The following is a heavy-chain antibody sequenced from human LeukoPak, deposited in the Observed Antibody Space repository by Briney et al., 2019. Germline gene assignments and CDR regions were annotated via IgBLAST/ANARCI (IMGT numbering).Heavy chain of an antibody. CDR2: INGDGSST. V-gene: IGHV3-74*03. Sequence: TGGSLRPSCAASGFTFNSYWIHWVRQVPGKGLVWVSRINGDGSSTAYADSVKGRFTISRDNFKKTVSLQMDSLRAEDTAVYYCAKDAQRGFDYSNSLEHWGQGSLVTVSS. CDR3: AKDAQRGFDYSNSLEH. D-gene: IGHD4-11*01. J-gene: IGHJ4*02. CDR1: GFTFNSYW.